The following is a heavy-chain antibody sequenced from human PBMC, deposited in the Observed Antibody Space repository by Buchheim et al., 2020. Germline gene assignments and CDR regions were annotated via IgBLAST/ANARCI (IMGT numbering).Heavy chain of an antibody. CDR3: ARYRIAVAGTSAFDT. V-gene: IGHV4-39*07. CDR1: GGSISSSSYY. CDR2: IYYSGST. J-gene: IGHJ3*02. D-gene: IGHD6-19*01. Sequence: QLQLQESGPGLVKPSETLSLTCTVSGGSISSSSYYWGWIRQPPGKGLEWIGSIYYSGSTYYNPSLKSRVTISVDTSKNQFSLKLSSVTAADTAVYYCARYRIAVAGTSAFDTGAKGQ.